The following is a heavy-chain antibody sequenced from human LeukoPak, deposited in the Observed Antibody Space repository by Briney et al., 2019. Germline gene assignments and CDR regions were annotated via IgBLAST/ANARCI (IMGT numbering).Heavy chain of an antibody. Sequence: SETLSLTCTVSGVSINSHYWSWIRQPPGKGLEWIGFNYDSGSANYRSSLESRVTMTLDTSKNQFSLKLNSVTAADTAVYYCARVLQNYYHLGVWGKGTTVTVSS. CDR3: ARVLQNYYHLGV. J-gene: IGHJ6*03. CDR1: GVSINSHY. D-gene: IGHD3-3*01. CDR2: NYDSGSA. V-gene: IGHV4-59*11.